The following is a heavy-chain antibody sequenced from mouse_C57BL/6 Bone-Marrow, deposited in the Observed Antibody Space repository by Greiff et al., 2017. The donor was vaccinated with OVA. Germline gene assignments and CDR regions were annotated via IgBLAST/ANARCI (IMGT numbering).Heavy chain of an antibody. Sequence: LVESGAELARPGASVKLSCKASGYTFTSYGISWVKQRTGQGLEWIGEIYPRSGNTYYNEKFKGKATLTADKSSSTAYMELRSLTSEDSAVYFCVYGNSYYFDYWGQGTTLTVSS. J-gene: IGHJ2*01. D-gene: IGHD2-1*01. CDR3: VYGNSYYFDY. CDR1: GYTFTSYG. CDR2: IYPRSGNT. V-gene: IGHV1-81*01.